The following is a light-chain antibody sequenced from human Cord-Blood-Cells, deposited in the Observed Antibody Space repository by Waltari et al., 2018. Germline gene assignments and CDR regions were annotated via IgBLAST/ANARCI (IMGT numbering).Light chain of an antibody. CDR1: SSNIGSNY. J-gene: IGLJ1*01. V-gene: IGLV1-47*01. CDR3: AAWDDRLSGYV. CDR2: RNN. Sequence: QSVLTQPPSASGTPGQRVTISCSGSSSNIGSNYVYWYQQLPGTAPKLLIYRNNQRPSGVPDRFSGSKSGTSASLAISGLRSEDEAYYYCAAWDDRLSGYVFGTGTKVTVL.